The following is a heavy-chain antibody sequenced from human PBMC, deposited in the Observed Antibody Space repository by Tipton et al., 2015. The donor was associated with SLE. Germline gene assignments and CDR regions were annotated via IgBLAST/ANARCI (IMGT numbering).Heavy chain of an antibody. Sequence: PGLVKPSETLSLNCSVSGGSVTTSAYYWSWIRQSPGKGLEWIGYIYHLGSTSYNPSLESRVTILVDTSKNQFSLNLRSVTAADTAMYYCARGGDTYFYDGSGYRSDFDMWGQGTMVTVSS. D-gene: IGHD3-22*01. CDR2: IYHLGST. CDR3: ARGGDTYFYDGSGYRSDFDM. J-gene: IGHJ3*02. CDR1: GGSVTTSAYY. V-gene: IGHV4-61*08.